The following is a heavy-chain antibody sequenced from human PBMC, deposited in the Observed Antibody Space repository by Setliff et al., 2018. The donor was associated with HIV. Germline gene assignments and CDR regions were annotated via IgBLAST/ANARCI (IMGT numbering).Heavy chain of an antibody. V-gene: IGHV3-30*04. CDR1: GFTLTDYP. CDR3: ARENNFDY. Sequence: LRLSCAASGFTLTDYPMHWVRQAPGNGLEWVAVIASHGNWHDYAASVKGRFTISRDTSRNTLYLQMNSLRVEDSALYYCARENNFDYWGQGTLVTSPQ. CDR2: IASHGNWH. J-gene: IGHJ4*02.